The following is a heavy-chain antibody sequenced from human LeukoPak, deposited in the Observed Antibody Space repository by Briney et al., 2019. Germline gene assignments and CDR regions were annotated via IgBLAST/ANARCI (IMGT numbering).Heavy chain of an antibody. Sequence: GASVNVSCKASGYTFTTYAIHWVRQAPGQGLEWMGWINTNTGNPTYAQGFTGRFVFSLDTSVSTAYLQISSLQAEDTAVYYCARDPLPYGGYPNWYFDLWGRGTLVTVSS. CDR2: INTNTGNP. CDR1: GYTFTTYA. D-gene: IGHD4-17*01. CDR3: ARDPLPYGGYPNWYFDL. J-gene: IGHJ2*01. V-gene: IGHV7-4-1*02.